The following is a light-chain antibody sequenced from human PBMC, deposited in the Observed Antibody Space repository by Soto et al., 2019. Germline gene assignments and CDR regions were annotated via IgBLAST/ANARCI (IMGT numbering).Light chain of an antibody. CDR1: RSNIGAGYD. CDR3: QSYDTSVSGARV. J-gene: IGLJ3*02. Sequence: QSVLTQPPSVSGAPGQRVTISCTGTRSNIGAGYDVHWYQQIPGTAPKLLIYRNHDRPSGVPDRFSGSKSGTSASLTITGLQAEDEADYYCQSYDTSVSGARVFXGGTKVTVL. CDR2: RNH. V-gene: IGLV1-40*01.